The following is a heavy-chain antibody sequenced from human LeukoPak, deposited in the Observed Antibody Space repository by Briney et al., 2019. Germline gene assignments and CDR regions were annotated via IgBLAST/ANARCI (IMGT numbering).Heavy chain of an antibody. V-gene: IGHV3-53*01. Sequence: GGSLRLSCVASGITVSSNYMSWVRQAPGKWLEWVSDIYSGGSTYYADSVKGRFTISRDNSKNTLYLQMNSLRAEDTAVYYCASGSGSYRTPYYYMDVWGTGTTVTVSS. CDR2: IYSGGST. CDR3: ASGSGSYRTPYYYMDV. D-gene: IGHD3-10*01. CDR1: GITVSSNY. J-gene: IGHJ6*03.